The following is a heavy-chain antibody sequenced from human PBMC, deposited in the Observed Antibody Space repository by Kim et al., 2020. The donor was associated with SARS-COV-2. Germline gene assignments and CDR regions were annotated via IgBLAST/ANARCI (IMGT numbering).Heavy chain of an antibody. J-gene: IGHJ4*02. CDR1: GFTFSSYW. CDR2: INSDGSSK. CDR3: ARRGKCYYDSSCYRTYYLGY. Sequence: GGSLRLSCAASGFTFSSYWMHWVRQAPGKGLVWVSRINSDGSSKSYADSVKGRFTISRDNAKNTLYLQMNSLRAEDTAVYYCARRGKCYYDSSCYRTYYLGYCGQGTLRTASS. D-gene: IGHD3-22*01. V-gene: IGHV3-74*01.